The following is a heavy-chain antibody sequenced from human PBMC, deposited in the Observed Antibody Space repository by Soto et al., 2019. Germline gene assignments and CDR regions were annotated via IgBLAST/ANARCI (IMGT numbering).Heavy chain of an antibody. CDR2: IHYSGTT. V-gene: IGHV4-61*01. CDR1: GGSISSSSYY. J-gene: IGHJ5*02. D-gene: IGHD2-2*01. CDR3: TRDMFPEPAAPRGRFDP. Sequence: SETLSLTCTVSGGSISSSSYYWGWIRQPPGKGLEWIGYIHYSGTTNYNPSLKSRVTMSVDTSKNQFSLKVNSVTAADTAVYYCTRDMFPEPAAPRGRFDPWGQGTLVTVS.